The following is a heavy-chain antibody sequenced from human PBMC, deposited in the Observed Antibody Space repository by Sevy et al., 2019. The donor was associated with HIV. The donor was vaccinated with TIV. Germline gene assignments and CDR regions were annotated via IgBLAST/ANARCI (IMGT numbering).Heavy chain of an antibody. D-gene: IGHD3-10*01. J-gene: IGHJ6*02. V-gene: IGHV4-31*03. Sequence: SETLSLTCTVSGGSISSGGYYWSWIRQHPGKGLEWIGYIYYSGSTYYNPSLKSRVTISVDTSKNQFSLKLSSGTAADTAVYYCARDPTYYYGSGSYYAYYGMDVWGQGTTVTVSS. CDR1: GGSISSGGYY. CDR2: IYYSGST. CDR3: ARDPTYYYGSGSYYAYYGMDV.